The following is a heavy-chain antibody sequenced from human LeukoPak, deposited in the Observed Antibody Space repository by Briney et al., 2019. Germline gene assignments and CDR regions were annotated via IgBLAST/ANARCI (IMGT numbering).Heavy chain of an antibody. V-gene: IGHV4-39*07. CDR2: ISYSGST. Sequence: SETLSLTCTVSGGSISSSSYYWGWIRQPPGKGPDWIGSISYSGSTYYNPSLKSRVTISVDTSKNQFSLKLSSVTAADTAVYYCARDLREFARRFDYWGQGTLVTVSS. J-gene: IGHJ4*02. D-gene: IGHD3-10*01. CDR3: ARDLREFARRFDY. CDR1: GGSISSSSYY.